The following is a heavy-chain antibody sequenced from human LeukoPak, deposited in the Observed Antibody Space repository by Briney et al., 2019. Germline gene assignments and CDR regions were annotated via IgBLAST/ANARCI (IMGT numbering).Heavy chain of an antibody. CDR3: AGRDTNLDIVPTLFPFDY. V-gene: IGHV4-59*01. J-gene: IGHJ4*02. D-gene: IGHD5-12*01. CDR2: MYNSGST. Sequence: SETLSLTCAVSGGSISSYHWSWFRQAPGKGLEWIGYMYNSGSTNFNPSLKSRVTISGDTSKNQFSLKLSSVTAADTAVYYCAGRDTNLDIVPTLFPFDYWGPGALVTVSS. CDR1: GGSISSYH.